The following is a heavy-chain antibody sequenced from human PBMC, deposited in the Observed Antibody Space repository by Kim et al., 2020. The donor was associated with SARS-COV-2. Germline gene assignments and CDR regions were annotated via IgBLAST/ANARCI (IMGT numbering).Heavy chain of an antibody. CDR2: IIPIFGTA. CDR1: GGTFSSYA. CDR3: ARSVDSYYYYGMDV. J-gene: IGHJ6*02. Sequence: SVKVSCKASGGTFSSYAISLVRQAPGQGLEWMGGIIPIFGTAYNSPKFQGRVTITADESTSTAYMELSSLRSVHTAVYYCARSVDSYYYYGMDVCGQGT. D-gene: IGHD6-19*01. V-gene: IGHV1-69*13.